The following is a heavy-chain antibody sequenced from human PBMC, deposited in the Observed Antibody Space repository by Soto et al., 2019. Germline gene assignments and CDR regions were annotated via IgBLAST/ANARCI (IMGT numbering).Heavy chain of an antibody. CDR3: ARVAYSSSSGSYYFDY. CDR1: GGSITSGGYY. V-gene: IGHV4-31*01. CDR2: IYFSGSA. J-gene: IGHJ4*02. D-gene: IGHD6-6*01. Sequence: QVQLQESGPELVKPAQTLSLTCTVSGGSITSGGYYWTWIRQHPGKGLEWNGYIYFSGSADYNPSLKSDVGMSLETSTNQLSLTVRSVTAAHTAVYYCARVAYSSSSGSYYFDYWGQGALVTVSS.